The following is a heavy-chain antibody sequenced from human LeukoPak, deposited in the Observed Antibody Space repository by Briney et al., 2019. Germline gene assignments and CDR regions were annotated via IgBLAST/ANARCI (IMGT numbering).Heavy chain of an antibody. CDR2: ISYDGSNK. J-gene: IGHJ4*02. CDR1: GFTFSSYA. Sequence: PGGSLRLSCAASGFTFSSYAMHWVRQAPGKGLEWVAVISYDGSNKYYADSVKGRFTISRDNSKNTLYLQMNSLRAEDTAVYYCAKVLAVADYYFDYWGQGTLVTVSS. CDR3: AKVLAVADYYFDY. D-gene: IGHD6-19*01. V-gene: IGHV3-30-3*01.